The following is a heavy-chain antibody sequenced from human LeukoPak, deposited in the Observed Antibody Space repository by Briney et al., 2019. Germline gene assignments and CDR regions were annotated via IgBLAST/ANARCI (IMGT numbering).Heavy chain of an antibody. J-gene: IGHJ4*02. D-gene: IGHD3-9*01. CDR2: ISSSDSTI. Sequence: GGSLRLSCAASRFTFSSYEMHWVRQAPGKGLEWVSYISSSDSTIYYADSVKGRFTISRDNAKNSLYLQMNSLRAEDTAVYYCAKDDAWLRYQYWGQGTLVTVSS. CDR1: RFTFSSYE. V-gene: IGHV3-48*03. CDR3: AKDDAWLRYQY.